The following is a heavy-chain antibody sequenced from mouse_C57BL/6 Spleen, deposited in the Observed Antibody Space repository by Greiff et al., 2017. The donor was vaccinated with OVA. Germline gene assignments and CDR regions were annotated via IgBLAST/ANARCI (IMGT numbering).Heavy chain of an antibody. V-gene: IGHV5-16*01. D-gene: IGHD1-1*01. CDR3: ARVAPYDGSSYWYFDV. Sequence: DVKLVESEGGLVQPGSSMKLSCTASGFTFSDYYMAWVRQVPEKGLEWVANINYDGSSTYYLDSLKSRFIISRDNAKTILYLQMSSLKSEDTATYYCARVAPYDGSSYWYFDVWGTGTTVTVSS. CDR1: GFTFSDYY. J-gene: IGHJ1*03. CDR2: INYDGSST.